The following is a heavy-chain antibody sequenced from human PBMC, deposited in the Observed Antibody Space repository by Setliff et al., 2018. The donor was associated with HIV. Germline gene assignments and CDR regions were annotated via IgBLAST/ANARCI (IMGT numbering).Heavy chain of an antibody. CDR3: ARGLGCSGGSCYHQRLYYMDV. D-gene: IGHD2-15*01. CDR2: INAGNGNT. Sequence: ASVKVSCKASGYTFTSYAMHWVRQAPGQRLEWMGWINAGNGNTKYSQKFQGRVTITRDTSASTAYMELSSLRSEDTAVYYCARGLGCSGGSCYHQRLYYMDVWGKGTTVTVSS. CDR1: GYTFTSYA. J-gene: IGHJ6*03. V-gene: IGHV1-3*01.